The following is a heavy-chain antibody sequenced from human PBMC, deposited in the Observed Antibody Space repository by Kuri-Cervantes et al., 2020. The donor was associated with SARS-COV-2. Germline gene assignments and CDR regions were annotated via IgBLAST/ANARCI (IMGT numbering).Heavy chain of an antibody. Sequence: SETLSLTCAVYGGSFSGYYWSWIRRPPGKGLEWIGEINHSGSTNYNPSLKSRVTISVDTSKNQFSLKLSSVTAADTAVYYCARDRGRGSPRKYFDYWGQGTLVTVSS. CDR1: GGSFSGYY. D-gene: IGHD1-14*01. V-gene: IGHV4-34*01. J-gene: IGHJ4*02. CDR2: INHSGST. CDR3: ARDRGRGSPRKYFDY.